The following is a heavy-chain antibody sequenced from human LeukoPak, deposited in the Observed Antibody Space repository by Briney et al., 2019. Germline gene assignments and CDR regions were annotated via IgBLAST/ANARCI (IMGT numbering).Heavy chain of an antibody. CDR2: ISSSGSTI. D-gene: IGHD3-22*01. CDR3: ARDYYDSSGYYYFDY. J-gene: IGHJ4*02. Sequence: PGGSLRLSCAASGFTFSNYAMHWVRQAPGKGLEWVSYISSSGSTIYYADSVKGRFTISRNNAKNSLYLQMNSLRAEDTAVYYCARDYYDSSGYYYFDYWGQGTLVTVSS. CDR1: GFTFSNYA. V-gene: IGHV3-48*03.